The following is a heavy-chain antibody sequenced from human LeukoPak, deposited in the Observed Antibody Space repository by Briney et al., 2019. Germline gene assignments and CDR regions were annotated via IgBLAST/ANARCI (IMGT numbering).Heavy chain of an antibody. CDR3: ARRTASGSYYLDY. D-gene: IGHD1-26*01. CDR2: IYYSGST. Sequence: SSETLSLTCTVSGGSISSSSYYWGWIRQPPGKGLEWIGGIYYSGSTYYNPSLKSRVTISVDTSKNQFSLKLSSVTAADTAVYYCARRTASGSYYLDYWGQGTLVTVSS. J-gene: IGHJ4*02. CDR1: GGSISSSSYY. V-gene: IGHV4-39*01.